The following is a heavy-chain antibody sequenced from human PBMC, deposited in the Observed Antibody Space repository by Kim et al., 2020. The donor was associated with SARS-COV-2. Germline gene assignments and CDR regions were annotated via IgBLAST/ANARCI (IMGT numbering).Heavy chain of an antibody. D-gene: IGHD3-16*01. CDR2: ISGNGGST. V-gene: IGHV3-23*01. CDR1: GFTFSSSG. CDR3: AEHPPRGAYYYYGMDF. Sequence: GGSLRLSCAASGFTFSSSGMSWVRQASGRGLEWVSSISGNGGSTFYADSVKGRFTISRDNAKNTLYLQMNSLRADDTAVYYCAEHPPRGAYYYYGMDFWGQGATVTISS. J-gene: IGHJ6*01.